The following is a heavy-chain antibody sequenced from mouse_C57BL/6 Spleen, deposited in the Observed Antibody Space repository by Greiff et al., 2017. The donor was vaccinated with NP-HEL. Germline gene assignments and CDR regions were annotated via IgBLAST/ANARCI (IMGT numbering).Heavy chain of an antibody. CDR2: IHPNSGST. CDR1: GYTFTSYW. V-gene: IGHV1-64*01. D-gene: IGHD1-1*01. CDR3: AKGKALITTVVAHWYFDV. J-gene: IGHJ1*03. Sequence: QVQLQQPGAELVKPGASVKLSCKASGYTFTSYWMHWVKQRPGQGLEWIGMIHPNSGSTNYNEKFKSKATLTVDKSSSTAYMQLSSLTSDDSAVYYCAKGKALITTVVAHWYFDVWGTGTTVTVSS.